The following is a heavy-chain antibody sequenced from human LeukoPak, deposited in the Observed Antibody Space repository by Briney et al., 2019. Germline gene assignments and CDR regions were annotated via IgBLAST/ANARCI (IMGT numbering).Heavy chain of an antibody. CDR3: ARGQMATIRN. J-gene: IGHJ4*02. Sequence: SETLSLTCAVYGGSFSGNYWNWIRQPPGKGVEWIGEIHHSGTTNYNPSLKSRVTISVDTSKNQFSLKLSSVTAADTAVYYCARGQMATIRNWGQGTLVTVSS. V-gene: IGHV4-34*01. D-gene: IGHD5-24*01. CDR1: GGSFSGNY. CDR2: IHHSGTT.